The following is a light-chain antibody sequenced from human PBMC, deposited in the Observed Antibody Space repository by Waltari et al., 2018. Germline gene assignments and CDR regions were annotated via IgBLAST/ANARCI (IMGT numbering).Light chain of an antibody. J-gene: IGLJ1*01. Sequence: SHDLTQPSSVSVSPGQTATITSSASTLPTKYLYWFQQRRGQAPVLVIYNDNKRPSGIPDRFSGSSSGTTATLTIAGVQAEDEADYYCQSADSRGTLYVFGPGTKVTVL. V-gene: IGLV3-25*03. CDR3: QSADSRGTLYV. CDR1: TLPTKY. CDR2: NDN.